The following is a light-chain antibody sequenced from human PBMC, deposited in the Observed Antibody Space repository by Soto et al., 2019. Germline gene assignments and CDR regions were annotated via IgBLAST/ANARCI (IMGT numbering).Light chain of an antibody. CDR2: GAS. CDR1: QSVSSNY. V-gene: IGKV3-20*01. J-gene: IGKJ1*01. CDR3: QQYGSSPTWT. Sequence: ERVLTQSPGTLSCSPGERATLSCRASQSVSSNYFAWYQQKPGQAPRLLIYGASTRASGIPDRFSGSGSGTDFTLTIRRLEPEDSAVYYCQQYGSSPTWTFGQGTKVDIK.